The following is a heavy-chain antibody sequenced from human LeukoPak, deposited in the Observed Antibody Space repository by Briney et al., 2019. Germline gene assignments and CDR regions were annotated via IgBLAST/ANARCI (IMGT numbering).Heavy chain of an antibody. CDR1: GYSISSGYY. CDR3: ARMVRGVSYGDYFDY. V-gene: IGHV4-38-2*02. CDR2: IYHSGST. J-gene: IGHJ4*02. Sequence: SETLSLTCTVSGYSISSGYYWGWIRQPPGKGLEWIGSIYHSGSTYYNPSLKSRVTISVDTSKNQFSLKLSSVTAADTAVYYCARMVRGVSYGDYFDYWGQGTLVTVSS. D-gene: IGHD3-10*01.